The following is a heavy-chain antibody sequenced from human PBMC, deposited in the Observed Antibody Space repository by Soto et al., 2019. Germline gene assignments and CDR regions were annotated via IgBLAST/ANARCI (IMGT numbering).Heavy chain of an antibody. D-gene: IGHD5-18*01. CDR3: ARGVVGGYSYGFYYYDGTDV. Sequence: PGGSLRLSCAASGLTFSSYSMNWVRQAPGKGLEWVSSISSSSSYIYYADSVKGRFTISRDNAKNSLYLQMNSLRAEDTAVYYCARGVVGGYSYGFYYYDGTDVWGQGTTGTVSS. V-gene: IGHV3-21*01. CDR2: ISSSSSYI. J-gene: IGHJ6*02. CDR1: GLTFSSYS.